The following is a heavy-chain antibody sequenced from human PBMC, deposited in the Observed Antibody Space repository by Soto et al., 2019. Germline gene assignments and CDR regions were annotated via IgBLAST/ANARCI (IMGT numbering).Heavy chain of an antibody. CDR3: AKDTSAPGTTGWFDP. D-gene: IGHD1-1*01. Sequence: EVQLLESGGGLVQPGGSLRLSCAASGFTFSSYAMSWVHQAPGKGLEWVSAISGSGGSTYYADSVKGRFTISRDNSKNTLYLQMNSLRAEDTAVYYCAKDTSAPGTTGWFDPWGQGTLVTVSS. J-gene: IGHJ5*02. CDR1: GFTFSSYA. V-gene: IGHV3-23*01. CDR2: ISGSGGST.